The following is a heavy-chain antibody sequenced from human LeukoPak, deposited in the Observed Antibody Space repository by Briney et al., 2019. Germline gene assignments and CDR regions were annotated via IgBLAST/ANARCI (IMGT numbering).Heavy chain of an antibody. CDR3: ASSAAAGTFDY. D-gene: IGHD6-13*01. Sequence: PGGSLRLSCAASGFTVSSNYMSWVRQAPGKGLEWVSVIYSGGSTYYADSVKGRFTISRDNSKNTLYLQMNSLRAEDTAVYYCASSAAAGTFDYWGQGTLVTVSS. J-gene: IGHJ4*02. CDR2: IYSGGST. V-gene: IGHV3-66*01. CDR1: GFTVSSNY.